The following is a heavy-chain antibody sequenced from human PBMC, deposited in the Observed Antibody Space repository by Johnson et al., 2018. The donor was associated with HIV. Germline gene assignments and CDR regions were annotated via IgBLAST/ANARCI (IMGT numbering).Heavy chain of an antibody. D-gene: IGHD3-3*01. CDR1: GFTFSDYY. CDR2: ISSSGSTI. V-gene: IGHV3-11*04. Sequence: QVQLVESGGGLVKPGGSLRLSCAASGFTFSDYYMSWIRQAPGKGLEWVSYISSSGSTIYYADSVVKGRFTITRDNAKNSVFLQMNRLRVQDTAISYCARQPDNFWSSDAFDIWGQGTMVTVSS. CDR3: ARQPDNFWSSDAFDI. J-gene: IGHJ3*02.